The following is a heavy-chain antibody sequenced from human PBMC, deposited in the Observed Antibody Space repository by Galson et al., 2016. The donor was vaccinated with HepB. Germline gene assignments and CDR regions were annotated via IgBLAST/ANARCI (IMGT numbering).Heavy chain of an antibody. CDR3: ARSELGVGDAFDV. Sequence: SLRLSCAASGFRFSDYYMNWVRQAPGKGLEWVSYITNSGSRTFYADSVEGRFTISRDNAQNSLYLQMNSLTAEDTAVYYCARSELGVGDAFDVWGQGTMLTVSS. D-gene: IGHD7-27*01. J-gene: IGHJ3*01. CDR2: ITNSGSRT. CDR1: GFRFSDYY. V-gene: IGHV3-11*01.